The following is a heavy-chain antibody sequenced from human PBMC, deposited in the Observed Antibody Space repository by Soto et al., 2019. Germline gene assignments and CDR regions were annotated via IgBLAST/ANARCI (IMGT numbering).Heavy chain of an antibody. D-gene: IGHD4-17*01. J-gene: IGHJ5*02. CDR1: GFTFTSYS. CDR3: ARDGTALTTFDWFDP. CDR2: ISSSSSTI. V-gene: IGHV3-48*02. Sequence: EVQLVESGGGLVQPGGSLRLSCAASGFTFTSYSMNWVRQAPGKGLEWVSYISSSSSTIYYADSVKGRFTVSRDNAKNSLYLQLNSLRDEDTAVYYCARDGTALTTFDWFDPWGQGTLVTVSS.